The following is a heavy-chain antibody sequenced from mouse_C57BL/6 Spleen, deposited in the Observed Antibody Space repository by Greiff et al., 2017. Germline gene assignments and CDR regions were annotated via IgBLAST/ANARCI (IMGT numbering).Heavy chain of an antibody. J-gene: IGHJ2*01. V-gene: IGHV1-82*01. CDR1: GYAFSSSW. D-gene: IGHD2-5*01. Sequence: QVQLQQSGPELVKPGASVKISCKASGYAFSSSWMNWVKQRPGKGLEWIGRIYPGDGDTNYNGKFKGKATLTADKSSSTAYMQLSSLTSEDSAVYFGYSNYVGVYWGQGTTLTVSS. CDR3: YSNYVGVY. CDR2: IYPGDGDT.